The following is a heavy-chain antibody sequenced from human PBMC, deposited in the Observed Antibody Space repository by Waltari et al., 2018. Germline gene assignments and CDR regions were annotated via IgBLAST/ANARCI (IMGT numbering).Heavy chain of an antibody. CDR3: TRDQTARGP. J-gene: IGHJ5*02. CDR2: IRSKAYGGTT. D-gene: IGHD2-21*02. CDR1: GFTFVDYA. V-gene: IGHV3-49*03. Sequence: EVQLVESGGGLVQPGRSLRLSCTASGFTFVDYAMIWFRQAPGKGLEWVGFIRSKAYGGTTEYAASVKGRFTISRDDSKSIAYLQMNSLKTEDTAVYYCTRDQTARGPWGQGTLVTVSS.